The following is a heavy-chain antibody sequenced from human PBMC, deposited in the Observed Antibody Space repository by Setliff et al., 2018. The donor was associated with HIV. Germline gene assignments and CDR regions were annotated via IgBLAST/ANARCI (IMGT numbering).Heavy chain of an antibody. CDR2: IAFDGSNK. J-gene: IGHJ3*02. V-gene: IGHV3-30*02. Sequence: GESLKISCVASGFTISVYNMHWVRQIPGKGLEWVAFIAFDGSNKYYIDSRKGRFTISRDNPKKTVYLQINSLRVEDTAVYYCVKDRGSGSFAFDTWGQGTMVTVSS. CDR1: GFTISVYN. CDR3: VKDRGSGSFAFDT. D-gene: IGHD1-26*01.